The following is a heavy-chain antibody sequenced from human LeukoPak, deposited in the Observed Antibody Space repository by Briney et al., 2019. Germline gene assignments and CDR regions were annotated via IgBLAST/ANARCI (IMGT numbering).Heavy chain of an antibody. V-gene: IGHV4-39*01. CDR1: GGSISSSSYY. Sequence: PSETLSLTCTVSGGSISSSSYYWGWIRQPPGKGLEWIGSIYYSGSTYYNPSLKSRVTISVDTSKNQFSLKLSSVTAADTAVYYCARQRITGTTCWFDPWGQGTLVTVSP. CDR3: ARQRITGTTCWFDP. D-gene: IGHD1-7*01. J-gene: IGHJ5*02. CDR2: IYYSGST.